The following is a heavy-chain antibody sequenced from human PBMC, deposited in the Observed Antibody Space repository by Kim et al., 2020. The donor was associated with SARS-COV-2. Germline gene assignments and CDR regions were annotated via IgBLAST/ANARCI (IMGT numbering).Heavy chain of an antibody. CDR3: AALATPGSS. J-gene: IGHJ4*02. CDR2: VFYTGSS. V-gene: IGHV4-59*08. Sequence: SETLSLICTVSGGSFTTQYWSWIRQPPGRPLEWIGYVFYTGSSKYNPSFESRVTISVDTAKKQLFLSLTSLTAADTAVYYCAALATPGSSWGQGALVTV. D-gene: IGHD5-12*01. CDR1: GGSFTTQY.